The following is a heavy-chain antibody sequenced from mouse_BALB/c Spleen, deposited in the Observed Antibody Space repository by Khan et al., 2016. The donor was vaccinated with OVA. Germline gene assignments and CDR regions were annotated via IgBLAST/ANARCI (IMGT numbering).Heavy chain of an antibody. CDR1: GYSITTDYA. V-gene: IGHV3-2*02. J-gene: IGHJ2*01. Sequence: EVQLQESGPGLVKPSQSLSLTCTVTGYSITTDYAWNWIRQFPGNKLEWMVYISYSGNTKYNPSLKSRISITRDTSKNQFFLQLKSVTAEDTARYYGARVYGGDFDYWGQGTTLTVSS. CDR2: ISYSGNT. CDR3: ARVYGGDFDY. D-gene: IGHD1-1*01.